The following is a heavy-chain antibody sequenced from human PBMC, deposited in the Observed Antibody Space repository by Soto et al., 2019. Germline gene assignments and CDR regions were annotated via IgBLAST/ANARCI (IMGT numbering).Heavy chain of an antibody. CDR2: INPSDGST. V-gene: IGHV1-46*01. Sequence: GASVKVSCKASGYTFTSYYIHWVRQAPGQGLEWMGIINPSDGSTSYAQKFQGRVTVTRDTSTSTVYMELSSLRSEDTAVYYCARDQSDYVWGSYRQEVDYWGQGTLVTVSS. CDR3: ARDQSDYVWGSYRQEVDY. CDR1: GYTFTSYY. J-gene: IGHJ4*02. D-gene: IGHD3-16*02.